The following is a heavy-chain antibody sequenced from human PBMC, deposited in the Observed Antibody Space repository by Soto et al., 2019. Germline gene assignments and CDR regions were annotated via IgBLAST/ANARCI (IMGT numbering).Heavy chain of an antibody. CDR2: INHSGST. CDR3: ARSGRVCSSTSCTPGADDY. V-gene: IGHV4-34*01. Sequence: PSETLSLTCAVYGGSFSGYYWSWIRQPPGKGLEWIGEINHSGSTNYNPSLKSRVTISVDTSKNQFSLKLSSVTAADTAVYYCARSGRVCSSTSCTPGADDYWGQGTLVTGSS. CDR1: GGSFSGYY. J-gene: IGHJ4*02. D-gene: IGHD2-2*01.